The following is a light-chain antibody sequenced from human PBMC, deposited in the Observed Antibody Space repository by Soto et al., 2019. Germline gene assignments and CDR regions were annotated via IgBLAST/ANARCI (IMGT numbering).Light chain of an antibody. Sequence: EIVLTQSPGTLSLSPGERATLSCRASQSLPTSYLAWYQQRHGQAPRLLIYGVSHRATGVPDRFSATGSGTEFTLIINRLEPEDFAVYYCQQYCGSFLSTFGHGYRLEI. CDR2: GVS. J-gene: IGKJ2*02. V-gene: IGKV3-20*01. CDR3: QQYCGSFLST. CDR1: QSLPTSY.